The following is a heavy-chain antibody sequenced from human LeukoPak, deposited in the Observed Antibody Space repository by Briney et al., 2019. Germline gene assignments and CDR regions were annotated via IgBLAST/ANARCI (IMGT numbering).Heavy chain of an antibody. D-gene: IGHD2-2*02. CDR2: IYYSGST. V-gene: IGHV4-39*07. Sequence: SETLSLTCTVSGGSISSYYWSWIRQPPGKGLEWIGSIYYSGSTCYNPSLKSRVSISVDTSKNQFSLKLSSVTAADTAVYYCARDTGYCSSTSCYTDYFDYWGQGTLVTVSS. CDR3: ARDTGYCSSTSCYTDYFDY. J-gene: IGHJ4*02. CDR1: GGSISSYY.